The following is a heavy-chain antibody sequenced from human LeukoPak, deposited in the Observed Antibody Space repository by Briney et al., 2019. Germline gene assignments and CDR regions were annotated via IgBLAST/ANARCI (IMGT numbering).Heavy chain of an antibody. Sequence: ASQTLSLTCAISGDSVSSNSAAWNWIRQSPSRGLEWLGRTYYRSKWYNDYAVSVKSRITINPDTSKNQFSLQLNSVTPEDTAVYYCARDKPPLLWFGESSSPNWFDPWGQGTLVTVSS. CDR2: TYYRSKWYN. CDR3: ARDKPPLLWFGESSSPNWFDP. V-gene: IGHV6-1*01. D-gene: IGHD3-10*01. J-gene: IGHJ5*02. CDR1: GDSVSSNSAA.